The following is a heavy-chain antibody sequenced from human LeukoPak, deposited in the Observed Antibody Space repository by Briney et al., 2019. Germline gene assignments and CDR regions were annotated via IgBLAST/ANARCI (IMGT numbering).Heavy chain of an antibody. CDR1: RFTFRSYW. D-gene: IGHD6-19*01. J-gene: IGHJ5*01. V-gene: IGHV3-74*01. CDR3: AKDPSSASSVSDNWFDS. Sequence: GGALPLSRAASRFTFRSYWMHELRQAPGKGLAWVSRINNDGSKTNYADSVEGRFTISRDNAKNTLYLQRNSLRADDTALYYCAKDPSSASSVSDNWFDSWGEGGLGTVSS. CDR2: INNDGSKT.